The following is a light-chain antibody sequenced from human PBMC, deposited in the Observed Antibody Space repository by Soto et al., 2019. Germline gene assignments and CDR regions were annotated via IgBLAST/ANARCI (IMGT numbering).Light chain of an antibody. CDR2: DAS. V-gene: IGKV1-33*01. Sequence: DIQMTQSPSSLSASVGDRVTITCQASQDINKNLIWYQQKPGKAPKLLIYDASDLETGVPSRFSGSGSGTGFTFTISSLQPEDFATYYCQQFKKWWTFGQGTKVEVK. CDR3: QQFKKWWT. CDR1: QDINKN. J-gene: IGKJ1*01.